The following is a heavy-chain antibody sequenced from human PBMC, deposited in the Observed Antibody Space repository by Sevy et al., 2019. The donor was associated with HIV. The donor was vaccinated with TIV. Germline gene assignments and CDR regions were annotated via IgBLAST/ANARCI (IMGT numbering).Heavy chain of an antibody. CDR1: GFTFSSYS. CDR2: ISSSSSTI. J-gene: IGHJ4*02. CDR3: ATYYYDSSGYSIPFDY. Sequence: GGSLRLSCAASGFTFSSYSMNWVRQAPGKGLEWVSYISSSSSTIYYADSVKGRFTISRDNAKNSLYLQMNSLRDEDTAVYYCATYYYDSSGYSIPFDYWGQGTLDTVSS. V-gene: IGHV3-48*02. D-gene: IGHD3-22*01.